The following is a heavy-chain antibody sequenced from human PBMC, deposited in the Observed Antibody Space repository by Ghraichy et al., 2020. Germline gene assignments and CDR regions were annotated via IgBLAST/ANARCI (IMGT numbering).Heavy chain of an antibody. CDR3: ARALRPYCSGGSCYSFDY. J-gene: IGHJ4*02. D-gene: IGHD2-15*01. V-gene: IGHV4-61*01. Sequence: SQTISLTCTVSGGSVSSGSYYWSWIRQPPGKGLEWIGYIYYSGSTNYNPSLKSRVTISVDTSKNQFSLKLSSVTAADTAVYYCARALRPYCSGGSCYSFDYWGQGTLVTVSS. CDR1: GGSVSSGSYY. CDR2: IYYSGST.